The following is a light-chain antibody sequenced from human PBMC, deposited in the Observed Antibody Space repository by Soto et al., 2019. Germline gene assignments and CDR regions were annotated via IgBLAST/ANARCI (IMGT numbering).Light chain of an antibody. CDR1: SSDVGGYNY. V-gene: IGLV2-11*01. Sequence: QSAPTQPRSVSGSPGQSVTISCTGTSSDVGGYNYVSWYQQHPDKAPKLMIYDVSKRPSGVPDRFSGSKSGNTASLTISGLQAEDEADYYCCSYAGSYAYVFGTGTKLTVL. CDR3: CSYAGSYAYV. CDR2: DVS. J-gene: IGLJ1*01.